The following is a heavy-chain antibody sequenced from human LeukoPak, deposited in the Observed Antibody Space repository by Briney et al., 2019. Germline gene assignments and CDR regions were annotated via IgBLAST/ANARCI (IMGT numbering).Heavy chain of an antibody. Sequence: SSETLSLTCTVSGGSISSGDYYWSWIRQPPGKGLEWIGYIYYSGSTYYNPSLKSRVTISVDTSKNQFSLKLSSVTAADTAVYYCARLGDIVVVPAAIFDYWGQGTLVTVSS. CDR1: GGSISSGDYY. D-gene: IGHD2-2*01. CDR3: ARLGDIVVVPAAIFDY. V-gene: IGHV4-30-4*08. J-gene: IGHJ4*02. CDR2: IYYSGST.